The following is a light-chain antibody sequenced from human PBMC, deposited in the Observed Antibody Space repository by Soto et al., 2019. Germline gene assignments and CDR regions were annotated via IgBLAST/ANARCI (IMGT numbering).Light chain of an antibody. CDR2: GNS. CDR3: HSYDSSLSVV. Sequence: QSVLTQPPSVSGAPGQRVTISCTGSSSNIGAGYDVHWYQQLPGTAPKLLIYGNSNRPSGVPERFSGSKSGTSASLAITGRQAEDEGDYFCHSYDSSLSVVFGGGTKVTVL. V-gene: IGLV1-40*01. J-gene: IGLJ2*01. CDR1: SSNIGAGYD.